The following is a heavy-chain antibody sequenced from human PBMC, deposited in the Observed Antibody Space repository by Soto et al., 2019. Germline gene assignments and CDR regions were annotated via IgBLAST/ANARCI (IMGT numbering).Heavy chain of an antibody. V-gene: IGHV3-7*01. CDR3: ARIAASGRGWDV. CDR1: GFTFSSYW. CDR2: IKQDGSEE. J-gene: IGHJ6*01. Sequence: EVQLVESGGGLVQPGGSLRLSCVDSGFTFSSYWMSWVRQAPVKGLEWVGNIKQDGSEENYVDSVKGRFTITRDNAKNSMYLQMSSRIVEDTAVYYCARIAASGRGWDVWGQGTTVVVSS. D-gene: IGHD6-13*01.